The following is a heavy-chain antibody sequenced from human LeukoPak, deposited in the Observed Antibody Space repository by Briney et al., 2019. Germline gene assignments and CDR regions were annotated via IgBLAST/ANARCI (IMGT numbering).Heavy chain of an antibody. CDR1: GGSISSSSYY. J-gene: IGHJ4*02. CDR2: IYYSGST. Sequence: SETLSLTCTVSGGSISSSSYYWGWIRQPPGKGLEWIGSIYYSGSTYYNPSLKSRVTISVDTSKNQFSLKLSSATAADTAVYYCARGYYYDSSGQIDWGQGTLVTVSS. CDR3: ARGYYYDSSGQID. D-gene: IGHD3-22*01. V-gene: IGHV4-39*07.